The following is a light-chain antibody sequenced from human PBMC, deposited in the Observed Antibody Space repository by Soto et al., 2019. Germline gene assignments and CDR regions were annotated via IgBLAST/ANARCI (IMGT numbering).Light chain of an antibody. Sequence: QSVPTQPASVSGSPGQSITISCTGTSSDIGRYNLVSWYQQHPGKAPKLIIYEDIERPSGVSDRFSGSKSGNTASLTISGLQTEDEADYYCCSYAGGASVVFGGGTKLTVL. CDR2: EDI. CDR3: CSYAGGASVV. J-gene: IGLJ2*01. V-gene: IGLV2-23*01. CDR1: SSDIGRYNL.